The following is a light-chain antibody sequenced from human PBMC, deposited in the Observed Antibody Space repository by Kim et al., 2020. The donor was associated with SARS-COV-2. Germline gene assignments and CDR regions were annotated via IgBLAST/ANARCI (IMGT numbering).Light chain of an antibody. CDR1: KLGNKY. J-gene: IGLJ2*01. CDR2: QDS. V-gene: IGLV3-1*01. CDR3: QAWDSSTAVV. Sequence: VSPGQTASITCSGDKLGNKYTSWYQQKPGQSPVLVMYQDSKLPSGIPERFSGSNSGNTATLTISGTQAIDEADYYCQAWDSSTAVVFGGGTQLTVL.